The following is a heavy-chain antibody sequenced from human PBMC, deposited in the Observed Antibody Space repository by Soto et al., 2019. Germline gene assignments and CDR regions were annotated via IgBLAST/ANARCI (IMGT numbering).Heavy chain of an antibody. Sequence: GSLRLSCAAAGHTFSTYTIHWVRQAPGKGLEWVSSISSGSSYIYYADSVKGRFTISRDNAKNSLFLQMNSLRAEDTAVYYCATSRAVAAPFDNWGQGTLVTVSS. CDR3: ATSRAVAAPFDN. D-gene: IGHD6-19*01. J-gene: IGHJ4*02. CDR1: GHTFSTYT. V-gene: IGHV3-21*01. CDR2: ISSGSSYI.